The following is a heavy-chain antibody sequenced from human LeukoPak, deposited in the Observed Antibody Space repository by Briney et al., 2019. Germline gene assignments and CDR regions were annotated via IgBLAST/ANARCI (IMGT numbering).Heavy chain of an antibody. Sequence: GGSLRLSCAASGLTFDIYAMSWVRQAPGKGLEWVSAVSSNGDSTYYADSVKGRFTISRDNSKNTLYLQMNSLRAEDTAVYYCAKGIYSSGWSYFDYWGHGTLVTVSS. CDR2: VSSNGDST. CDR1: GLTFDIYA. J-gene: IGHJ4*01. D-gene: IGHD6-19*01. CDR3: AKGIYSSGWSYFDY. V-gene: IGHV3-23*01.